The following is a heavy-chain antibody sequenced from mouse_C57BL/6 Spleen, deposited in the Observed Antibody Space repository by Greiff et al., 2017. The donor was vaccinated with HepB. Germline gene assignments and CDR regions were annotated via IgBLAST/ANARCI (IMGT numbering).Heavy chain of an antibody. V-gene: IGHV1-81*01. Sequence: VQLQQSGAELARPGASVKLSCKASGYTFTSYGISWVKQRTGQGLEWIGEIYPRSGNTYYNEKFKGKATLTADKSSSTAYMELRSLTSEDSAVFFCARERNYYGNYSWFAYWGQGTLVTVSA. CDR1: GYTFTSYG. D-gene: IGHD2-1*01. CDR2: IYPRSGNT. J-gene: IGHJ3*01. CDR3: ARERNYYGNYSWFAY.